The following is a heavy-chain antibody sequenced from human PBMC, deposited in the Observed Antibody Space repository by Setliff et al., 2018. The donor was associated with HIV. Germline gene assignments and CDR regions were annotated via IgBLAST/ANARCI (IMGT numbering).Heavy chain of an antibody. CDR1: GGSISSGSYY. V-gene: IGHV4-61*02. CDR2: IYTSGST. D-gene: IGHD1-1*01. J-gene: IGHJ3*02. Sequence: PSETLSLTCTVSGGSISSGSYYWSWIRQPAGKGLEWIGRIYTSGSTNYNPSLKSRVTISVDTSKNQFSLKLSSVTAADTAVYYCARDPYPERGAFDIWGQGTMVTV. CDR3: ARDPYPERGAFDI.